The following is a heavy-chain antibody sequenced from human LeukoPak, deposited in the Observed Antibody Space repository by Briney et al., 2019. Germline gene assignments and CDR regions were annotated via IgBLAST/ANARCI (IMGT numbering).Heavy chain of an antibody. D-gene: IGHD3-22*01. CDR2: ISGYNGNT. CDR1: GYTFTRHG. CDR3: VRTDYYDSSDCFEY. V-gene: IGHV1-18*01. J-gene: IGHJ4*02. Sequence: ASVEVSCEASGYTFTRHGISWVRQAPGQGLEWMGWISGYNGNTHYAQKVQGRVTMTTDTSTSTVYMELRGLRSDDTAVYYCVRTDYYDSSDCFEYWGQGTLVTVSS.